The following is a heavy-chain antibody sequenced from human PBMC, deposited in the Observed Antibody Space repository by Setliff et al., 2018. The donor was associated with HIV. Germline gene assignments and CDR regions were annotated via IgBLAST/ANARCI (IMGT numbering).Heavy chain of an antibody. Sequence: PSETLSLTCTVSGGSISSSNYYWGWIRQPPGKGLEWVGYISYSGGSYYNPSLKSRISISMDTSKNQFSLKLKSVTAADTAVYYCARLNVEMFVVMAATPGWFGTWGQGILVTVSS. CDR2: ISYSGGS. CDR3: ARLNVEMFVVMAATPGWFGT. J-gene: IGHJ5*02. D-gene: IGHD2-15*01. CDR1: GGSISSSNYY. V-gene: IGHV4-31*03.